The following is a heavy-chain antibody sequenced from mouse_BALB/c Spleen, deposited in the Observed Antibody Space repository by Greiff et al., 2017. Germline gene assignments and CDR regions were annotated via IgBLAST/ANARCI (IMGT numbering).Heavy chain of an antibody. J-gene: IGHJ2*01. D-gene: IGHD2-3*01. V-gene: IGHV5-12-2*01. CDR2: ISNGGGST. CDR1: GFTFSSYT. CDR3: ARHGWLPYYFDY. Sequence: EVKLMESGGGLVQPGGSLKLSCAASGFTFSSYTMSWVRQTPEKRLEWVAYISNGGGSTYYPDTVKGRFTISRDNAKNTLYLQMSSLKSEDTAMYYCARHGWLPYYFDYWGQGTTLTVSS.